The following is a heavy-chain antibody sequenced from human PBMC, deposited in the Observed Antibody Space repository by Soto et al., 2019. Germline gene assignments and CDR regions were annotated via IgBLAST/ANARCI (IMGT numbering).Heavy chain of an antibody. CDR3: ARTVGAAYYFDF. Sequence: QVQLQESGPGLVKPSETLSLTCTVSGDSMTKYYWSWIRQPAGKGLEWIGRIYTSGSTNYNSSLKSRVTMSIDTSNKRFSLSLKSVTAADTAVYYCARTVGAAYYFDFWGQGALVTVSS. V-gene: IGHV4-4*07. J-gene: IGHJ4*02. D-gene: IGHD1-26*01. CDR2: IYTSGST. CDR1: GDSMTKYY.